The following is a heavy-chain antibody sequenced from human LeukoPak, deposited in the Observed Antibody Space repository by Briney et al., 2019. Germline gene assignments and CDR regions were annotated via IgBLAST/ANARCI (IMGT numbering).Heavy chain of an antibody. CDR2: ISYDGSNK. V-gene: IGHV3-30*04. Sequence: GGSLRLSCAASGFTFSSYAMHWVRQAPGKGLEWVAVISYDGSNKYYADSVKGRFTISRDNSKNTLYLQMNSLRAEDTAVYYCAKSSGYSSTWEVDYWGQGTLVTVSS. CDR1: GFTFSSYA. CDR3: AKSSGYSSTWEVDY. J-gene: IGHJ4*02. D-gene: IGHD6-13*01.